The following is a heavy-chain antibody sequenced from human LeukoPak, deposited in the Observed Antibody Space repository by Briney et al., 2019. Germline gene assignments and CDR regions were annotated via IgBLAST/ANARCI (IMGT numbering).Heavy chain of an antibody. J-gene: IGHJ4*02. Sequence: NPSETLSLTCTVSGYSIRSGYYWGWIRQPPGKGLERIGSIYHSGSTYYNPSLKSRVIISIDTSKNRFSLKLSSVTAADTAVYYCARGAVAVPFDYWGQGTLVTVSS. V-gene: IGHV4-38-2*02. CDR1: GYSIRSGYY. CDR3: ARGAVAVPFDY. CDR2: IYHSGST. D-gene: IGHD6-19*01.